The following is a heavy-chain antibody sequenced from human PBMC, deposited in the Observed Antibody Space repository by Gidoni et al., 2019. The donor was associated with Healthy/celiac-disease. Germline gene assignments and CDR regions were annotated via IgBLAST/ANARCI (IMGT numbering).Heavy chain of an antibody. CDR1: GFTFSSYG. CDR3: ARAPVVPKSIYGMDV. V-gene: IGHV3-33*01. D-gene: IGHD2-15*01. J-gene: IGHJ6*02. Sequence: QVQLVESGGGVVQPGRSLRLSCAASGFTFSSYGMHWVRQAPGKGLEWVAVIWYDGSNKYYADSVKGRFTISRDNSKNTLYLQMNSLRAEDTAVYYCARAPVVPKSIYGMDVWGQGTTVTVSS. CDR2: IWYDGSNK.